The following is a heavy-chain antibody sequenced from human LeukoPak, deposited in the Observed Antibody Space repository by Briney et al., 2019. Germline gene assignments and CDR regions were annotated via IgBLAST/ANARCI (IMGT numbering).Heavy chain of an antibody. V-gene: IGHV1-18*01. Sequence: GASVKVSCKASGGTFSSYAISWVRQAPGQGLEWMGWISAYNGNTNYAQKLQGRVTMTTDTSTSTAYMELRSLRSDDTAVYYCARDSGYSYGQRDHFDYWGQGTLVTVSS. D-gene: IGHD5-18*01. CDR2: ISAYNGNT. J-gene: IGHJ4*02. CDR1: GGTFSSYA. CDR3: ARDSGYSYGQRDHFDY.